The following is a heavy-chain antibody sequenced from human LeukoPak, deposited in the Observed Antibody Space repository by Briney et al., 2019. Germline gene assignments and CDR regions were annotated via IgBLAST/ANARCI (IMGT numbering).Heavy chain of an antibody. V-gene: IGHV4-38-2*02. D-gene: IGHD3-22*01. J-gene: IGHJ4*02. CDR3: TGKYYYDTSGYYYADY. CDR2: IYHSGRT. CDR1: GYSISSGYY. Sequence: KASETLSLTCIVSGYSISSGYYWGWIRQSPGKGLEWIGVIYHSGRTYYNPSLKSRVTISVDTSKNQFSLNLTSVTAADTAVYYCTGKYYYDTSGYYYADYWGQGTLVTVSS.